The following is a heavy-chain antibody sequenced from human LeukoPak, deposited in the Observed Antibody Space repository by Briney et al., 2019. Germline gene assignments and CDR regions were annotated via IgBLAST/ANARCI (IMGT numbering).Heavy chain of an antibody. Sequence: PSETLSLTCTASGDSISNYYWTWIRQPPGKGLEWIGCVYYSGSSNYDPSLKSRVTISLDTSKNQFSLRLNSVTAADTAVYYCARSLTTGIDWFDPWGQGTLVSVCS. J-gene: IGHJ5*02. CDR2: VYYSGSS. CDR3: ARSLTTGIDWFDP. CDR1: GDSISNYY. V-gene: IGHV4-59*08. D-gene: IGHD4/OR15-4a*01.